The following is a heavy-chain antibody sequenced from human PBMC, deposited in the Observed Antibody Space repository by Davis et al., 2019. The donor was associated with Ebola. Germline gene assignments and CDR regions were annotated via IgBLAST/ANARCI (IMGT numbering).Heavy chain of an antibody. CDR2: ISYDGSNK. Sequence: GESLKISCAASGFTFSSYAMHWVRQAPGKGLEWVAVISYDGSNKYYADSVKGRFTISRDNSKNTLYLQMNSLRAEDTAVYYCARDLTTVTTSWFDPWGQGTLVTVSS. CDR3: ARDLTTVTTSWFDP. V-gene: IGHV3-30-3*01. D-gene: IGHD4-17*01. CDR1: GFTFSSYA. J-gene: IGHJ5*02.